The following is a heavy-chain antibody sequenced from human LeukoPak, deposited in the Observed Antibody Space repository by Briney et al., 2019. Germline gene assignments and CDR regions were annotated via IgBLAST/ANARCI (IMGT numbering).Heavy chain of an antibody. J-gene: IGHJ4*02. Sequence: RSLRLSCAASGFTFSSYAMHWARQAPGKGLEWVAVISYDGSNKYYADSVKGRFTISRDNSKNTLYLQMNSLRAEDTAVYYCARGPLRYFDWLFDYWGQGTLVTVSS. CDR1: GFTFSSYA. CDR3: ARGPLRYFDWLFDY. CDR2: ISYDGSNK. V-gene: IGHV3-30*04. D-gene: IGHD3-9*01.